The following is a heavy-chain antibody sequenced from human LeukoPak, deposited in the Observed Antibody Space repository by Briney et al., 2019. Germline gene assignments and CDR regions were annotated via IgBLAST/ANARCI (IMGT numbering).Heavy chain of an antibody. CDR1: GGSITSGDYY. J-gene: IGHJ5*02. D-gene: IGHD4-11*01. CDR3: VRGENSNYWFDP. Sequence: SQTLSLTCTVSGGSITSGDYYWTWIRQRPGKGLQWIGCIYHSGRTYYNPSLKSRVTISVDTSENQFSLKLTSVTAADTALYYCVRGENSNYWFDPWGQGTLVTVSS. V-gene: IGHV4-30-4*08. CDR2: IYHSGRT.